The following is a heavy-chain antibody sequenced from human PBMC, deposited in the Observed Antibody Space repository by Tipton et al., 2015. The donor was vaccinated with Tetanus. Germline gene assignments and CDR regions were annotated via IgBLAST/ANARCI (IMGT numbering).Heavy chain of an antibody. J-gene: IGHJ4*02. CDR3: ARGPFPAFAF. CDR1: GDSINSGGHF. V-gene: IGHV4-31*03. Sequence: TLSLTCTVSGDSINSGGHFWTWIRQRTGKGLEWIGHIRDNGNSYANPSLNGRVTMSVDTRKNQFSLNLTSMTVADTATYYCARGPFPAFAFWGQGVQVTVSS. D-gene: IGHD2-21*01. CDR2: IRDNGNS.